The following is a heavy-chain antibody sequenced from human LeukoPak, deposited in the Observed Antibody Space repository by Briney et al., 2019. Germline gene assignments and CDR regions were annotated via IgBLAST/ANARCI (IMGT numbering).Heavy chain of an antibody. Sequence: GGSLRLSCAASGFTFSSYWMSWVRQAPGKVLEWAANIKQDGSEKYYVDSVKGRFTISRDNAKNSLYLQMNSLRAEDTAVYYCARPTGTGIFDYWGQGTLVTVSS. CDR3: ARPTGTGIFDY. D-gene: IGHD3-10*01. CDR1: GFTFSSYW. J-gene: IGHJ4*02. CDR2: IKQDGSEK. V-gene: IGHV3-7*01.